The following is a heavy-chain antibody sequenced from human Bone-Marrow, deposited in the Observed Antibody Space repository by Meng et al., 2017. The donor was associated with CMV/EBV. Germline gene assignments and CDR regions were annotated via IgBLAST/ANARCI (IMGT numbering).Heavy chain of an antibody. J-gene: IGHJ3*02. D-gene: IGHD1-14*01. V-gene: IGHV3-23*03. Sequence: GESLKISCAASGFTFSNYAMSWVRQAPGKGLEWVSLIYRGGTSQDYADSVKGRLIVSRDNSKNILYLEMNSLRAEDTAVYYCASPPSNHAFDIWGQGTMVTVSS. CDR1: GFTFSNYA. CDR3: ASPPSNHAFDI. CDR2: IYRGGTSQ.